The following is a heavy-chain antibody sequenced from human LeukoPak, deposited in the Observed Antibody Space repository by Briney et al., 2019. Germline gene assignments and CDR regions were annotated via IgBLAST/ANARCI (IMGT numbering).Heavy chain of an antibody. CDR3: ARDRVGTTVTTRYFDL. D-gene: IGHD4-17*01. CDR2: ISAYNGNT. J-gene: IGHJ2*01. CDR1: GYTFTSYG. V-gene: IGHV1-18*01. Sequence: VASVKVSCKASGYTFTSYGISWVRQAPGQGLEWMGWISAYNGNTNYAQKLQGRVTMTTDTSTSTAYMELRSLRSDDTAVYYCARDRVGTTVTTRYFDLWGRGTLVTVSS.